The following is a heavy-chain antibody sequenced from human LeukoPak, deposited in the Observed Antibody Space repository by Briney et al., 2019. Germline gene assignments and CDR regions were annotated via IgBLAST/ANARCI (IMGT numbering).Heavy chain of an antibody. D-gene: IGHD3-16*01. Sequence: GGSLRLSCAASGFSFSSYWMNWARQAPGKGLEWVASINHNGNVNYYVDSVKGRFTISRDNAKNSLYLQMSNLRAEDTAVYFCARGGGLDVWGQGATVTISS. J-gene: IGHJ6*02. CDR2: INHNGNVN. CDR1: GFSFSSYW. CDR3: ARGGGLDV. V-gene: IGHV3-7*03.